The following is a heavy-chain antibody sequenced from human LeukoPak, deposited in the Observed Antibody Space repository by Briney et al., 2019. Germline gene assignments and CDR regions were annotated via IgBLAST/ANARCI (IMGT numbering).Heavy chain of an antibody. CDR1: GFTFSTYV. CDR2: ISNSGGST. Sequence: GGSLRLSCAASGFTFSTYVMSWVRQTPGKGLEWVSTISNSGGSTYNADSVKGRFTISRDNSKNTLYLQMNSLRVDDTAVYYCARDLCWGCFDDWGQGNLVTVSS. V-gene: IGHV3-23*01. J-gene: IGHJ4*02. CDR3: ARDLCWGCFDD. D-gene: IGHD3-10*02.